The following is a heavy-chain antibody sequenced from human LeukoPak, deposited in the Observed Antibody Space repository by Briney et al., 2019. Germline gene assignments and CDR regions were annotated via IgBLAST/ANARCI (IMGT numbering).Heavy chain of an antibody. V-gene: IGHV1-46*01. D-gene: IGHD3-22*01. Sequence: ASVKVSCKASGYTFTSYYMHWVRQAPGQGLERMGIINPSGGSTSYAQKFQGRVTMTRDTSTSTVYMELSSLRSEDTAVYYCASSSLSYYDSSGYYYNRIFQHWGQGTLVTVSS. CDR2: INPSGGST. J-gene: IGHJ1*01. CDR3: ASSSLSYYDSSGYYYNRIFQH. CDR1: GYTFTSYY.